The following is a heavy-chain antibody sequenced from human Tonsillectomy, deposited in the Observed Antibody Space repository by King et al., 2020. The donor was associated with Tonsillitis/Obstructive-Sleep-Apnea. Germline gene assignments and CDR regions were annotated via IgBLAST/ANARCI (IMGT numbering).Heavy chain of an antibody. CDR2: IWYDGSNK. Sequence: VQLVQSGGGVVQPGRSLRLSCAASGFTFSSYGMHWGRQAPGKGLEWVAVIWYDGSNKYYADSVKGRFTISRDNSKNTLYLQMNSLRAEDTAVYYCARDIGYYGSAVWGKGTTVTVSS. CDR3: ARDIGYYGSAV. V-gene: IGHV3-33*01. D-gene: IGHD3-10*01. CDR1: GFTFSSYG. J-gene: IGHJ6*04.